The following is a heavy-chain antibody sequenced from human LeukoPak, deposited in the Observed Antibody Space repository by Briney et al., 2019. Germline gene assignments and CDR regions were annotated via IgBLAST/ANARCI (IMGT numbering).Heavy chain of an antibody. CDR3: ARDFGGVAHHYFNL. D-gene: IGHD3-16*01. V-gene: IGHV3-21*04. CDR1: NFTFSHYA. Sequence: PGGSLRLSCEASNFTFSHYAMNWVRQTPGKGLEWVASISDIGSYIYYADSVKGRFTISRDNAKDSLYLQMNSLRAEDTAVYFCARDFGGVAHHYFNLWGQGTLVSVSS. J-gene: IGHJ5*02. CDR2: ISDIGSYI.